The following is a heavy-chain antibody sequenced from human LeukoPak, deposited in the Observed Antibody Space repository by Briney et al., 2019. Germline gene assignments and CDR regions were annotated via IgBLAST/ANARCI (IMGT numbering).Heavy chain of an antibody. Sequence: SQTLSLTCTVSGGSISSGSYYWSWIRQPAGKGLEWIGRIYTSGSTNYNPSLKSRVTISADTSTNQFSLKLSSVTGADTAVYYCARGEAPGLGAFDIWGQGTLVTVSS. V-gene: IGHV4-61*02. D-gene: IGHD3-16*01. J-gene: IGHJ3*02. CDR3: ARGEAPGLGAFDI. CDR2: IYTSGST. CDR1: GGSISSGSYY.